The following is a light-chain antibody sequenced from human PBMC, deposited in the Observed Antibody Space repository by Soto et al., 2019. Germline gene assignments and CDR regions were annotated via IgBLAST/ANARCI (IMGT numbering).Light chain of an antibody. V-gene: IGLV2-14*03. J-gene: IGLJ2*01. Sequence: QSVLTQPASVSGSPGQSITISCTGTSSDVGGYNYVSWYQQHPDKAPKLMIYDVSRRPSGVSDRFSGSKSGSTASLTISGLQAEDEADYYCSSYAPSRTLLFGGGTKVTVL. CDR1: SSDVGGYNY. CDR2: DVS. CDR3: SSYAPSRTLL.